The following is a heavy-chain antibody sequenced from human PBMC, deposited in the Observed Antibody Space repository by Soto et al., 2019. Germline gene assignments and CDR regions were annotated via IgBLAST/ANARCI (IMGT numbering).Heavy chain of an antibody. CDR2: ISAYNGNT. CDR3: ARASTVEMAYYYGMDV. CDR1: GYTFTSYG. Sequence: ASVKVSCKASGYTFTSYGISWVRQAPGQGLEWMGWISAYNGNTNYAQKFQGRVTMTRDTSTSTVYMELSSLRSEDTAVYYCARASTVEMAYYYGMDVWGQGTTVTVSS. D-gene: IGHD3-3*02. V-gene: IGHV1-18*01. J-gene: IGHJ6*02.